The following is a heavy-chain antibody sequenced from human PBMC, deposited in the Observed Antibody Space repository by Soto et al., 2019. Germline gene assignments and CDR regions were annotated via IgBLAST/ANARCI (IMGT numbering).Heavy chain of an antibody. Sequence: QVQLQESGPGLVKPSETLSLTCTVSGGSISSYYWSWIRQPPGKGLEWIGYIYYSGSTNYNPSLKSRVTISVDTSKNQFALKLSSVTAADTAVYYCARQVGHTNDYWCQGTLVTVSS. D-gene: IGHD1-26*01. CDR2: IYYSGST. V-gene: IGHV4-59*01. CDR3: ARQVGHTNDY. J-gene: IGHJ4*02. CDR1: GGSISSYY.